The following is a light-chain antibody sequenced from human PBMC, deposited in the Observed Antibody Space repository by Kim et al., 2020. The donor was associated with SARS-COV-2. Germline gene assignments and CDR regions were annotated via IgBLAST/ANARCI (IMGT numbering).Light chain of an antibody. CDR3: SSFTSTRAYVV. Sequence: QSITIPCTGTSSDVGGYNYVSWYQKRPGEAPRLMIYDVSQRPSGVSNRFSASKSGNTASLTISGLQAEDEADYYCSSFTSTRAYVVFGGGTQLTVL. CDR2: DVS. CDR1: SSDVGGYNY. V-gene: IGLV2-14*04. J-gene: IGLJ2*01.